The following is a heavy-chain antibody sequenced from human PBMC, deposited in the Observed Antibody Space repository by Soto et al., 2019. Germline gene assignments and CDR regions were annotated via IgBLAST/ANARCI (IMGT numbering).Heavy chain of an antibody. D-gene: IGHD2-15*01. J-gene: IGHJ6*02. CDR1: GFNFNSYT. Sequence: EVQLVEYGGGLVKPGGSLRLSCAASGFNFNSYTINWVRQAPGKRLEWVSSISIGGYIFSTDSVRDRFTISRDNAKNSVYLQINSRRAEDTAGDCCARDGSGVSCYPTMDVWGQGPTVTVSS. V-gene: IGHV3-21*01. CDR3: ARDGSGVSCYPTMDV. CDR2: ISIGGYI.